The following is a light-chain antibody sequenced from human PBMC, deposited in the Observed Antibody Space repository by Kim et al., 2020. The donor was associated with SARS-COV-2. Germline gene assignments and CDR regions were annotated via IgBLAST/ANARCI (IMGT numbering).Light chain of an antibody. J-gene: IGLJ2*01. Sequence: VALGTTARITCQGDSLRSYYATWYQQKPGQAPILVIYGKNNRPSGIPDRFSGSSSGNTASLTITGTPAGDEADYYCNSRDSNDNVVFGGGTKLTVL. CDR1: SLRSYY. CDR3: NSRDSNDNVV. V-gene: IGLV3-19*01. CDR2: GKN.